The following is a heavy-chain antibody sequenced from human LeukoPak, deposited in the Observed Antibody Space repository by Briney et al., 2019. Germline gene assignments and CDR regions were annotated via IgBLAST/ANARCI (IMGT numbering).Heavy chain of an antibody. V-gene: IGHV3-33*06. CDR1: GFTFSSYG. J-gene: IGHJ6*03. Sequence: GGSLRLSCAASGFTFSSYGMHWVRQAPGKGLEWVAVIWYDGSNKYYADSVKGRFTISRDNSKNTLYLQMNSLRAEDTAVYYCAKGGSSPGGFLSDYYYYMDVWGQGTTVTVSS. D-gene: IGHD6-6*01. CDR3: AKGGSSPGGFLSDYYYYMDV. CDR2: IWYDGSNK.